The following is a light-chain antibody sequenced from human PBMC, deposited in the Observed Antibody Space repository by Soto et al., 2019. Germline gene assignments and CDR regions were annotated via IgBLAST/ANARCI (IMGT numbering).Light chain of an antibody. CDR1: SSDIGGHNY. V-gene: IGLV2-14*03. J-gene: IGLJ1*01. CDR3: SSYTSSSTLEV. CDR2: DVS. Sequence: QSALTQPASVSGSPGQSITIPCTGTSSDIGGHNYVSWYQQHPGKAPKLMIYDVSNRPSGVSNRFSGSKSGNTASLTISGLQAEEEDDYYCSSYTSSSTLEVFGTGTKVTVL.